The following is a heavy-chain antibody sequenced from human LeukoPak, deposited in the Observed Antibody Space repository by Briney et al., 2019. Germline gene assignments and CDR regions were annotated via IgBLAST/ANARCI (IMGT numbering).Heavy chain of an antibody. CDR1: GFTFDDYA. V-gene: IGHV3-9*01. CDR3: AKAEAYYDIDQPYDY. J-gene: IGHJ4*02. D-gene: IGHD3-22*01. CDR2: ISWNSGSI. Sequence: PGGSLRLSCAASGFTFDDYAMHWVRQAPGKGLEWVSGISWNSGSIGYADSVKGRFTISRDNAKNSLYLQMNSLRAEDTALYYCAKAEAYYDIDQPYDYWGQGTLVTVSS.